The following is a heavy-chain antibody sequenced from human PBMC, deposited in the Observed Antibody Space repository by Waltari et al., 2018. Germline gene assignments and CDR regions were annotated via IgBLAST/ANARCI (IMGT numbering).Heavy chain of an antibody. CDR3: ATYIGASVGTAAFDV. Sequence: QLQLQESGPGLVKPSETLSLTCSVSGVSITSNRHYWAWIRQPPGQGLEWIATMSYSGATYSSPSLGSRVTVSRDTSKNQLSLKLVSVTAADTAVYYCATYIGASVGTAAFDVWGQGTMVTVSS. V-gene: IGHV4-39*01. CDR1: GVSITSNRHY. CDR2: MSYSGAT. J-gene: IGHJ3*01. D-gene: IGHD5-12*01.